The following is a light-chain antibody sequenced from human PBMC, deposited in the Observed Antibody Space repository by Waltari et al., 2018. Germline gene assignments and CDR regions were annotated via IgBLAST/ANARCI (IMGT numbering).Light chain of an antibody. CDR1: QGISTF. Sequence: DIQLTQSPSFLSASVGDRVTITCRASQGISTFLAWYQQGPGKAPKLLIYGASTSQIGVPSRFSGSGSGREFTLTISSLQPEDFATYYCQQLNDYPRTFGQGTKVDIK. V-gene: IGKV1-9*01. CDR2: GAS. J-gene: IGKJ1*01. CDR3: QQLNDYPRT.